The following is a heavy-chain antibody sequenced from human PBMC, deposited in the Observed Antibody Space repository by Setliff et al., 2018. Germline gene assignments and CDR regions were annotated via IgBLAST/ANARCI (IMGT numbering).Heavy chain of an antibody. J-gene: IGHJ5*02. CDR2: IIPIFGTA. CDR1: GGTFSSYA. V-gene: IGHV1-69*06. D-gene: IGHD4-4*01. CDR3: ARGSYRTSNWFDP. Sequence: ASVKVSCKASGGTFSSYAISWVRQAPGQGLEWMGGIIPIFGTANYAQKFQGRVTITADKSTSTAYMEVSRLRADDTAVYYCARGSYRTSNWFDPWGQGTLVTVSS.